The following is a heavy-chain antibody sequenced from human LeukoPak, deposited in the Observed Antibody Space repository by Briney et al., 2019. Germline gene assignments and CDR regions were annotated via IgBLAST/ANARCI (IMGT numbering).Heavy chain of an antibody. CDR1: GFTFSTYW. D-gene: IGHD1-26*01. CDR3: ARERELSGAYDMDV. CDR2: ISTGRKNT. Sequence: AGYLRLSCAASGFTFSTYWMHWVRQAPGKGLVWVSRISTGRKNTIYADSVKGRFTISRDNANHMLFLQMNSLRGDDTAVFYCARERELSGAYDMDVWGKGTTVTVSS. V-gene: IGHV3-74*01. J-gene: IGHJ6*03.